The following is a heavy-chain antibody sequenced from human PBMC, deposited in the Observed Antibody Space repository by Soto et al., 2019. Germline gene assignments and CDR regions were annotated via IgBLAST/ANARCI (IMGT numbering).Heavy chain of an antibody. CDR2: ISSSSSYI. D-gene: IGHD3-10*01. CDR3: ARDEADYYGSGSYHFDY. V-gene: IGHV3-21*01. Sequence: EVQLVESGGGLVKPGGSLRLSCAASGFTFSSYSMNWVRQAPGKGLEWVSSISSSSSYIYYADSVKGRFTISRDNAKNSLYLQMKSLRAEDTAVYYCARDEADYYGSGSYHFDYWGQGTLVTVSS. CDR1: GFTFSSYS. J-gene: IGHJ4*02.